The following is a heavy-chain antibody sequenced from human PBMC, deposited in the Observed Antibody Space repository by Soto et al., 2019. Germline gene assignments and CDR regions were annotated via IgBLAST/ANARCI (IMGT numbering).Heavy chain of an antibody. V-gene: IGHV1-2*02. Sequence: ASVNVSCKASGYTFSNYYIHWVRQAPGQGLEWMGWINPNSGSTNYAQYFQGRVTMTRDTSISTAYMELTRLRSDDTAVYYCARGRGSSSNNFFDPWGQGTLVTVSS. CDR1: GYTFSNYY. D-gene: IGHD6-6*01. J-gene: IGHJ5*02. CDR3: ARGRGSSSNNFFDP. CDR2: INPNSGST.